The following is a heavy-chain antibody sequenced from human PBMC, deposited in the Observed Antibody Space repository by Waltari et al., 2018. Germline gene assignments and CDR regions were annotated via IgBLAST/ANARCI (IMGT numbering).Heavy chain of an antibody. CDR3: ARAIYSDYGPSDY. CDR2: ISSGTTYI. V-gene: IGHV3-21*01. Sequence: EVQLVESGGGLVKPGGSLRLSCAVSGFSFSGYSMTWVRQAPGKGLEWVSSISSGTTYIYYADSVKGRFTISRDNAKNSLYLQMNSLRAEDTAVYFCARAIYSDYGPSDYWGQGTLVIVSS. CDR1: GFSFSGYS. J-gene: IGHJ4*02. D-gene: IGHD4-17*01.